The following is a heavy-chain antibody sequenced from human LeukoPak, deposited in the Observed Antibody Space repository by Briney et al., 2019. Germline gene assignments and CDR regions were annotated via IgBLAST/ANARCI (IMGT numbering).Heavy chain of an antibody. CDR3: AKSDWFDP. Sequence: GGSLRLSCAASGFTFSNYWMNWVRQAPGKGLVWVSRIKGDGSTATYADSVKGRFSISRDNAKNTLYLQMNSLRAEDTAVCYCAKSDWFDPWGQGTLVTVSS. CDR2: IKGDGSTA. CDR1: GFTFSNYW. V-gene: IGHV3-74*01. J-gene: IGHJ5*02.